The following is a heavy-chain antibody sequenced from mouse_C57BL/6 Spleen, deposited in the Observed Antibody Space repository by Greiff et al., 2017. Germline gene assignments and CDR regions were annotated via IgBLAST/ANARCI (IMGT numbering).Heavy chain of an antibody. CDR3: ARGLVPYWYFDV. CDR1: GYAFSSYW. V-gene: IGHV1-80*01. CDR2: IYPGDGDT. D-gene: IGHD5-1*01. J-gene: IGHJ1*03. Sequence: QVQLQQSGAELVKPGASVKISCKASGYAFSSYWMNWVKQRPGKGLEWIGQIYPGDGDTNYNGKFKGKDTLTADKSSSTAYMQLSSLTSEDSAVYFCARGLVPYWYFDVWGTGTTVTVSS.